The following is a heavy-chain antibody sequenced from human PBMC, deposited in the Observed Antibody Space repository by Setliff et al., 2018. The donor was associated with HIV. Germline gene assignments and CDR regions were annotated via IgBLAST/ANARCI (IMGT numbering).Heavy chain of an antibody. CDR2: IHYSGSS. CDR1: GGSISGFY. Sequence: PSETLSLTCTVSGGSISGFYWNWIRQSAGKGLQWIGRIHYSGSSDYNPSLKSRITISVDMSRNQFSLVLSSVTAADTAVYYCARFQAWQLGRRGGYYYYMDVWGKGTTVTVSS. J-gene: IGHJ6*03. CDR3: ARFQAWQLGRRGGYYYYMDV. D-gene: IGHD1-1*01. V-gene: IGHV4-4*07.